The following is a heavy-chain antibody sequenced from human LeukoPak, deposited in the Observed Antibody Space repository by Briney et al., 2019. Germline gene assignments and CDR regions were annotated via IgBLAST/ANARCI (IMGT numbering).Heavy chain of an antibody. CDR1: GYIFTDYY. D-gene: IGHD3-22*01. J-gene: IGHJ4*02. CDR3: ARDAYYYDSSGYYLFDY. V-gene: IGHV1-2*02. Sequence: ASVKVSCKASGYIFTDYYMHWVRQAPGQGLEWMGWINPNSGGTNYAQKFQGRVTMTRDTSISTAYMELSRLRSDDTAVYYCARDAYYYDSSGYYLFDYWGQGTLVTVS. CDR2: INPNSGGT.